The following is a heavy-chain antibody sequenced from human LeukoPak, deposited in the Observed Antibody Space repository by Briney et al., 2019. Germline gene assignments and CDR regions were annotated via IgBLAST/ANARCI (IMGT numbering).Heavy chain of an antibody. CDR2: IYYSGST. J-gene: IGHJ4*02. V-gene: IGHV4-31*03. Sequence: SETLSLTCSVSGGSIGSGGYYWSWIRQHPGKGLEWIGSIYYSGSTYYNPTLKSRVTISVDTSKNQFSLKVNSVTAADTAVYYCARIYGSGSFFDYWGQGTLVTVSS. CDR1: GGSIGSGGYY. CDR3: ARIYGSGSFFDY. D-gene: IGHD3-10*01.